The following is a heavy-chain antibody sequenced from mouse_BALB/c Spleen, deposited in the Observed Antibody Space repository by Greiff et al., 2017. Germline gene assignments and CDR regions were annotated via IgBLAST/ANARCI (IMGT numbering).Heavy chain of an antibody. CDR2: INPSNGRT. Sequence: QVQLQQPGAELVKPGASVKLSCKASGYTFTSYWMHWVKQRPGQGLEWIGEINPSNGRTNYNEKFKSKATLTVDKSSSTAYMQLSSLTSEDSAVYYCARAGGNDDDDAAYYAMDYWGQGTSVTVSS. CDR1: GYTFTSYW. V-gene: IGHV1S81*02. D-gene: IGHD2-4*01. J-gene: IGHJ4*01. CDR3: ARAGGNDDDDAAYYAMDY.